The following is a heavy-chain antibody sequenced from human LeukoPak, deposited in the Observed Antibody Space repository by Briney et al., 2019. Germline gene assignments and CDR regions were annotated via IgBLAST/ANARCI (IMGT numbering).Heavy chain of an antibody. Sequence: KSSETLSLTCTVSGGSISSGRYYWSWIRQPAGKGLEWIGRIETSGSTKYIPSLNSRVTISVDTSKNQFSLKLSSVTAADTAVYYCARGTLYGGNSAWFDYWGQGTLVTVSS. CDR3: ARGTLYGGNSAWFDY. CDR2: IETSGST. V-gene: IGHV4-61*02. CDR1: GGSISSGRYY. J-gene: IGHJ4*02. D-gene: IGHD4-23*01.